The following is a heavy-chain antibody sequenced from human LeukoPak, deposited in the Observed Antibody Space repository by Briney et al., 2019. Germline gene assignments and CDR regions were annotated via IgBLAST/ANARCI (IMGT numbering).Heavy chain of an antibody. CDR1: GASISSSNSY. V-gene: IGHV4-39*01. CDR3: ARGRRDGYNLEYFDK. Sequence: SETLSLTCTVSGASISSSNSYWGWIRQPPGEGLEWIGSIYYSGSTYYNTSLKSRVTISVDTSKNQFSLRLNSVTAADTAVYYCARGRRDGYNLEYFDKWGQGTLVTVSS. CDR2: IYYSGST. J-gene: IGHJ4*02. D-gene: IGHD5-24*01.